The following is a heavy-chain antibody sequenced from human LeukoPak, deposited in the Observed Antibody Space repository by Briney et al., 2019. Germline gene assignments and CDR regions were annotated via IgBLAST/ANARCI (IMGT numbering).Heavy chain of an antibody. CDR2: IYHSGST. CDR1: GYSISSVYY. Sequence: SETLSLTCIVSGYSISSVYYWGWIRQPPGQGLEWIGSIYHSGSTYYKPSLKSRITISVDTSKNQFSLKLTSVTAADTAVYYCATLAATAPRYFDYWGQGALVTVSS. V-gene: IGHV4-38-2*02. D-gene: IGHD6-13*01. CDR3: ATLAATAPRYFDY. J-gene: IGHJ4*02.